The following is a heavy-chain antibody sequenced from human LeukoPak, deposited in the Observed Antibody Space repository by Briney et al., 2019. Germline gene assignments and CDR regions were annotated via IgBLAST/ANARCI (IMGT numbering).Heavy chain of an antibody. CDR3: ARGGYSSTLYGRYQH. D-gene: IGHD6-13*01. V-gene: IGHV3-13*04. CDR2: ISTAGDT. CDR1: GFTFSSYD. J-gene: IGHJ1*01. Sequence: GGSLRLSCVASGFTFSSYDMHWVRQATGKGLEWVSAISTAGDTSYPGSVKGRFAISREIATNSLYLQMNSLRAGDTAVYYCARGGYSSTLYGRYQHWGQGTLVTVSP.